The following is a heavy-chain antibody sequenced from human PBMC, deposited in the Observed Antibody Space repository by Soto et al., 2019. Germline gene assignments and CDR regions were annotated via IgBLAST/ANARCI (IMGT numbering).Heavy chain of an antibody. Sequence: ASVKVSCKASGGTFSSYTISWVRQAPGQGLEWMGRIIPILGIANYAQKFQGRVTITADKSTSTAYMELSSLRSEDTAVYYCASGSLGYCSSTSCWYFDYWGQGTLVTVSS. V-gene: IGHV1-69*02. CDR3: ASGSLGYCSSTSCWYFDY. CDR1: GGTFSSYT. D-gene: IGHD2-2*01. J-gene: IGHJ4*02. CDR2: IIPILGIA.